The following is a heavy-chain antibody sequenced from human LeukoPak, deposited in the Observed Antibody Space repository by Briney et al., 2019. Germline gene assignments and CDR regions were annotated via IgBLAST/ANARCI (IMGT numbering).Heavy chain of an antibody. D-gene: IGHD5-12*01. Sequence: SETLSLTCTVSGDSINSKNDYWGWFRQPPGKGLEWIGYIYYSGSTNYNPSLKSRVTISVDTSKNQFSLKLSSVTAADTAVYYCARVYSGYDYYYYYYMDVWGKGTTVTISS. CDR3: ARVYSGYDYYYYYYMDV. J-gene: IGHJ6*03. CDR2: IYYSGST. CDR1: GDSINSKNDY. V-gene: IGHV4-61*05.